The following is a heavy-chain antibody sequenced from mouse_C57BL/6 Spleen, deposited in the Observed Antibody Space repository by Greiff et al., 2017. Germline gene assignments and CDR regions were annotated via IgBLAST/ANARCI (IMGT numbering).Heavy chain of an antibody. Sequence: VQLQQSGAELARPGASVKMSCKASGYTFTSYTMHWVKQRPGQGLEWIGYINPSSGYTKYNQKFKDKATWTADKSSSTAYMQLSSLTSEDSAVYYCAREGYDLSWFAYWGQGTLVTVSA. V-gene: IGHV1-4*01. J-gene: IGHJ3*01. CDR1: GYTFTSYT. CDR3: AREGYDLSWFAY. CDR2: INPSSGYT. D-gene: IGHD2-3*01.